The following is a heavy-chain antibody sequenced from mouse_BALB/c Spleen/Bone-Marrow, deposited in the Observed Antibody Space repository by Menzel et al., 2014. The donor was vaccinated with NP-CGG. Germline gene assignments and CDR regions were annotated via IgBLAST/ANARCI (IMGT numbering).Heavy chain of an antibody. CDR2: IHPNSGNT. Sequence: VQLQQSGSVLVRPGASVKLSCKASGYTFTSSWMHWAKQRPGQGLEWIGEIHPNSGNTNYNEKFKGKATLTVDISPSTAYVDLRSLTSEDSAVYYCARHYRYAYYFDYWGQGTTLTVSS. CDR1: GYTFTSSW. D-gene: IGHD2-14*01. J-gene: IGHJ2*01. CDR3: ARHYRYAYYFDY. V-gene: IGHV1S130*01.